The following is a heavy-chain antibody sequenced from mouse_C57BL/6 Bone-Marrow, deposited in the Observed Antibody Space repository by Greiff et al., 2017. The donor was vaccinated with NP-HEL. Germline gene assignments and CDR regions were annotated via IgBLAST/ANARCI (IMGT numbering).Heavy chain of an antibody. V-gene: IGHV5-12*01. J-gene: IGHJ1*03. Sequence: EVMLVESGGGLVQPGGSLKLSCAASGFTFSDYYMYWVRQTPEKRLEWVAYISNGGGSTYYPDTVKGRFTISRDNAKNTLYLQMSRLKSEDTAMYYCARHVGTIQYFDVWGTGTTVTVSS. CDR1: GFTFSDYY. CDR3: ARHVGTIQYFDV. D-gene: IGHD2-12*01. CDR2: ISNGGGST.